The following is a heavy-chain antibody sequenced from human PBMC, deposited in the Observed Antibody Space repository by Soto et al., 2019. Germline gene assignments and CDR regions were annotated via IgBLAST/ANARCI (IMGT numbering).Heavy chain of an antibody. CDR1: GFTFSSYA. D-gene: IGHD6-13*01. CDR2: ISSGGGST. CDR3: AKLGQQVAYYFDY. Sequence: EVQLLESGGGLVQPGGSLRLSCAASGFTFSSYAMNWVRQAPGKGLECVSLISSGGGSTDYADSVRGRFTISRDSSKNTLYLQMNSLTAEDTAVYYCAKLGQQVAYYFDYWGQGTLVTVSS. V-gene: IGHV3-23*01. J-gene: IGHJ4*02.